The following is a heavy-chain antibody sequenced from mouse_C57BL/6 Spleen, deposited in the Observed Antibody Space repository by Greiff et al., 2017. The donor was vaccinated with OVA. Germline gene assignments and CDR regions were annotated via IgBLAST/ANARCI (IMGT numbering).Heavy chain of an antibody. V-gene: IGHV1-26*01. D-gene: IGHD1-1*01. CDR3: ARGYYGPTEGFDY. Sequence: EVQLQQSGPELVKPGASVKISCKASGYTFTDYYMNWVKQSHGKSLEWIGDINPNNGGTSYNQKFKGKATLTVDKSSSTAYMELRSLTSEDSAVYYCARGYYGPTEGFDYWGQGTTLTVSS. CDR1: GYTFTDYY. J-gene: IGHJ2*01. CDR2: INPNNGGT.